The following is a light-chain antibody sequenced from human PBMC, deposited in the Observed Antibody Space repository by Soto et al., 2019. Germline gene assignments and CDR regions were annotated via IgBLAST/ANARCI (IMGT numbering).Light chain of an antibody. J-gene: IGLJ2*01. CDR1: IPNIGTNF. CDR2: RNS. CDR3: AEWDDSLSVI. Sequence: QSVLTQPPSASGTPGQTVTISCSRSIPNIGTNFVYWYQQLPGTDPKLLIYRNSLRPSGVPDRFSGSKSGTSASLAISGLRSEDEANYYCAEWDDSLSVIFGGGTKLTVL. V-gene: IGLV1-47*01.